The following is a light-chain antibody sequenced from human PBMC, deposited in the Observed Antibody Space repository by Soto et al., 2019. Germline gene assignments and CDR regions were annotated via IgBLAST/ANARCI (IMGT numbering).Light chain of an antibody. CDR1: RGIDRW. CDR2: DAS. V-gene: IGKV1-5*01. Sequence: PSTLSASVGDTVTITCRASRGIDRWLAWYQQKPGKAPRLLISDASTLESGVPSRFSGSGSGTEFTLTISSLQPEDFATYYCLQYNSYPFTFGQGTRLEIK. CDR3: LQYNSYPFT. J-gene: IGKJ5*01.